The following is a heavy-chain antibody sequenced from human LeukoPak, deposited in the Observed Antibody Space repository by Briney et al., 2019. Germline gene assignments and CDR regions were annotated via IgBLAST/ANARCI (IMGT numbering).Heavy chain of an antibody. J-gene: IGHJ3*02. Sequence: SQTLSLTRTVSGDSVTDYYWSCMPQPPGKGLEWIAYSHHSGETKYNPSLKSRITISVDTSKNQFSLKLSSVTAADTAVYYCARQPGGTAAFDIWGEGGTVTVS. CDR3: ARQPGGTAAFDI. D-gene: IGHD1-14*01. CDR2: SHHSGET. V-gene: IGHV4-59*08. CDR1: GDSVTDYY.